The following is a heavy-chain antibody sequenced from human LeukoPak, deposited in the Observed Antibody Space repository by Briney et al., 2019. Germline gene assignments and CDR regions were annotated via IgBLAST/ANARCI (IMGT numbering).Heavy chain of an antibody. V-gene: IGHV2-70*11. CDR3: TRIAKKNYYDSSGYFDS. CDR2: IDWDDDK. CDR1: GFSLSTMGMC. D-gene: IGHD3-22*01. J-gene: IGHJ4*02. Sequence: SGPALVKPTQTLTLTCTFSGFSLSTMGMCVSWIRQPPGKALEWLARIDWDDDKYYSTSLKTRLTISKDTSKNQVVLTMTNMDPVDTATYSCTRIAKKNYYDSSGYFDSWGQGALVTVSS.